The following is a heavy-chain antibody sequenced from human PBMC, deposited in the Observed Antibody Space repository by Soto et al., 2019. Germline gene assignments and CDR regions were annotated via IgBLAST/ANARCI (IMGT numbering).Heavy chain of an antibody. V-gene: IGHV3-33*01. CDR2: IWYDGSNK. CDR1: GFTFSSYG. Sequence: QVQLVESGGGVVQPGRSLRLSCAASGFTFSSYGMHWVRQAPGKGLEWVAVIWYDGSNKYYADSVKGRCTISRDNSQNTLYLQIDSLRAEDTAVYWCAGYGSGSYYNVKAYYYYIDVWGKGTTVTVSS. D-gene: IGHD3-10*01. J-gene: IGHJ6*03. CDR3: AGYGSGSYYNVKAYYYYIDV.